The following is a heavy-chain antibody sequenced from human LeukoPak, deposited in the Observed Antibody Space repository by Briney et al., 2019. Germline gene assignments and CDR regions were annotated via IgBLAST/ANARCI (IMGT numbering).Heavy chain of an antibody. CDR1: GYTFTGYY. J-gene: IGHJ4*02. V-gene: IGHV1-2*02. D-gene: IGHD3-10*01. CDR2: INPNSGGT. CDR3: ASGGDITMVRGATDY. Sequence: GASVKVSCKASGYTFTGYYMHWERQAPGQGLGWMGWINPNSGGTNYAQKFQGRVTMTRDTSISTAYMELSRLRSDDTAVYYCASGGDITMVRGATDYWGQGTLVTVSS.